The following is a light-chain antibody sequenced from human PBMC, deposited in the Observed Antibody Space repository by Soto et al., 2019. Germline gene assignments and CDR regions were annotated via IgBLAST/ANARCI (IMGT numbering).Light chain of an antibody. CDR2: EVT. CDR1: SSDVGGYNF. CDR3: SSYAGSNFVV. V-gene: IGLV2-8*01. J-gene: IGLJ2*01. Sequence: QSALTQPPSASGFPGQSVTISCTGSSSDVGGYNFVSWYQQHPGKAPKLMIYEVTKRPSGVSDRFSGSKSGNTASLTVSGLQGEDEADYYCSSYAGSNFVVFGGGTKLTVL.